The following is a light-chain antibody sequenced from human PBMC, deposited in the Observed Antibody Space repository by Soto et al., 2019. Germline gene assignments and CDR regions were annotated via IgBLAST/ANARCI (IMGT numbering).Light chain of an antibody. J-gene: IGLJ3*02. CDR1: SSDVGGYNH. CDR2: EVS. V-gene: IGLV2-14*01. Sequence: QSALTQPASVSGSPGQSITISCTGTSSDVGGYNHVSWYQHHPDKAPKVIIFEVSNRPSGISSRFSGPRSGNTASLTISGLQAEDEADYYCASYTTTSTLWVFGGGTKLTVL. CDR3: ASYTTTSTLWV.